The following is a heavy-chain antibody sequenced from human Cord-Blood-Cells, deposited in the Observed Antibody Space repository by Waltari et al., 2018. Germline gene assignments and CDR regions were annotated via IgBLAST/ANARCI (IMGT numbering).Heavy chain of an antibody. CDR3: ARAPLVVVIRDAFDI. CDR1: GGSFSGYY. V-gene: IGHV4-34*01. Sequence: QVQLQQWGAGLLKPSETLSLTCAVYGGSFSGYYWSWIRQPPGKGLEWIGEIKHSGSTNYNPSLKSRVTISVDTSKNQFSLKLSSVTAADTAVYYCARAPLVVVIRDAFDIWGQGTMVTVSS. D-gene: IGHD2-21*01. CDR2: IKHSGST. J-gene: IGHJ3*02.